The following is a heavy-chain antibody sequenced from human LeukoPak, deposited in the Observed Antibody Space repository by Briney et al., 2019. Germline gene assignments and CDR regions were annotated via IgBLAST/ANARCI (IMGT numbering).Heavy chain of an antibody. Sequence: PSETLSLTCTVSGDSIISSSYSWDWVRQPPGTDLEWIGNIYYSGSTYYNPSLKSRVTISVDTSKNQFSLKLTSVTAADTAVYYCAREVRYFYYMDVWGKGTTVTVSS. CDR2: IYYSGST. CDR3: AREVRYFYYMDV. CDR1: GDSIISSSYS. J-gene: IGHJ6*03. V-gene: IGHV4-39*07.